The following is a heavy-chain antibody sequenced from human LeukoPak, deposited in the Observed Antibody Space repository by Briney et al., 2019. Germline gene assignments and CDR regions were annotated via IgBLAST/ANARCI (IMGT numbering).Heavy chain of an antibody. J-gene: IGHJ4*02. Sequence: ASVKVSCKTSGYTFTNYAINWVRQAPGQGLEWMGWISAYNGNTNYAQKLQGRVTMTTDTSTSTAYMELRSLRSDDTAVYYCARGGYSYSFFDYWGQGTLVTVSS. CDR2: ISAYNGNT. D-gene: IGHD5-18*01. CDR1: GYTFTNYA. CDR3: ARGGYSYSFFDY. V-gene: IGHV1-18*01.